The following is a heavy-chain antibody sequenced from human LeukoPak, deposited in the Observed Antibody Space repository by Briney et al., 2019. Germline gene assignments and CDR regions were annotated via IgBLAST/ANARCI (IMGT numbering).Heavy chain of an antibody. CDR1: GFTFDDYA. CDR3: AKGRSIAARGAFDI. CDR2: ISWNSGSM. V-gene: IGHV3-9*01. Sequence: PGGSLRLSCAASGFTFDDYAMHWVRQAPGKGLEWVSGISWNSGSMGYADSVKGRFTISRDNSKNTLYLQMNSLRAEDTAVYYCAKGRSIAARGAFDIWGQGTMVTVSS. D-gene: IGHD6-6*01. J-gene: IGHJ3*02.